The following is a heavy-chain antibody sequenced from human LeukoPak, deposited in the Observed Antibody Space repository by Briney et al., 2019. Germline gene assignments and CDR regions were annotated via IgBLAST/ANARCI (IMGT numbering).Heavy chain of an antibody. D-gene: IGHD6-19*01. J-gene: IGHJ4*02. V-gene: IGHV1-24*01. CDR2: FDPEEGET. CDR3: ATGPGYTSGWFDFFCDC. Sequence: ASVKVSCKVSGYTLSDLSMQWMRQAPGKGLEWMGGFDPEEGETIYAQNFQGRVTMTEDTSTDTAYMELSSLRSDDTAVYYCATGPGYTSGWFDFFCDCWGQGTLVTVSS. CDR1: GYTLSDLS.